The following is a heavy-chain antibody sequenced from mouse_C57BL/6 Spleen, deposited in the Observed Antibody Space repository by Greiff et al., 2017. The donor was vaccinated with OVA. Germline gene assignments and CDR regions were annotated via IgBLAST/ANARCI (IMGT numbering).Heavy chain of an antibody. CDR2: IYPGGGDT. V-gene: IGHV1-82*01. J-gene: IGHJ4*01. Sequence: VQLQQSGPELVKPGASVKISCKASGYAFSSSWMNWVKQRPGKGLEWIGRIYPGGGDTNYNGKFKGQATLTADKSSSTAYMQLSSLTSEDSAVYFCARRLRYAMDYWGQGTSVTVSS. CDR1: GYAFSSSW. CDR3: ARRLRYAMDY. D-gene: IGHD1-1*01.